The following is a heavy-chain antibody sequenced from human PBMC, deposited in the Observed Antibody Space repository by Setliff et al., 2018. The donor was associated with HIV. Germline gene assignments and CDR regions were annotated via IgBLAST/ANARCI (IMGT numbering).Heavy chain of an antibody. D-gene: IGHD6-19*01. Sequence: ASVKVSFKASGYTFTSYDINWVRQATGQGLEWMGWMNPNSGNTGYAQKFQGRVTMTRNTSISTAYMELSSLRSEDTAVYYCARVVAVAGTAIGYWGQGTLVTVSS. CDR3: ARVVAVAGTAIGY. CDR2: MNPNSGNT. CDR1: GYTFTSYD. V-gene: IGHV1-8*02. J-gene: IGHJ4*02.